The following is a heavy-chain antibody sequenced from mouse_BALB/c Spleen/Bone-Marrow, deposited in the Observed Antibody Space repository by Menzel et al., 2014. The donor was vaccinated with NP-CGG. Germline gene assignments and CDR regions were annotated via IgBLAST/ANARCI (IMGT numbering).Heavy chain of an antibody. CDR1: GFTFSSYG. V-gene: IGHV5-6*01. Sequence: EVQVVESGGDLVKPGGSLKLSCAASGFTFSSYGMSWVRQTPDKRLEWVATISSGGSYTYYPDSVKGRFTISRYNAKNTLYLQMSSLKSEDTAMYYCASTITTVVAEDAMDYWGQGTSVTVSS. CDR2: ISSGGSYT. D-gene: IGHD1-1*01. CDR3: ASTITTVVAEDAMDY. J-gene: IGHJ4*01.